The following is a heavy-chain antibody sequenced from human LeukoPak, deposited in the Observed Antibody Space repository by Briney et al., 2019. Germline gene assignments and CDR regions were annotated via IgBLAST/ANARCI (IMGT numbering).Heavy chain of an antibody. CDR2: ISAYNGNT. J-gene: IGHJ4*02. Sequence: ASVKVSCKASGYTFTSYGISWVRQAPGQGLERMGWISAYNGNTNYAQKLQGRVTMTTDTSTSTAYMELRSLRSDDTAVYYCARADCSSTSCYIFDYWGQGTLVTVSS. V-gene: IGHV1-18*01. D-gene: IGHD2-2*02. CDR1: GYTFTSYG. CDR3: ARADCSSTSCYIFDY.